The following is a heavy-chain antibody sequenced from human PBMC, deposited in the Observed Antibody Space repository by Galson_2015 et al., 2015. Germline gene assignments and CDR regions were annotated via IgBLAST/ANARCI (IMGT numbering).Heavy chain of an antibody. V-gene: IGHV1-18*04. CDR3: ARDSSSLGWFDP. J-gene: IGHJ5*02. Sequence: SVKVSCKASGYTFTSYGISWVRQAPGRGLEWMGWISAYNGNTNYAQKLQGRVTMTTDTSTSTAYMELRSLRSDDTAVYYCARDSSSLGWFDPWGQGTLVTVSS. CDR1: GYTFTSYG. CDR2: ISAYNGNT. D-gene: IGHD6-13*01.